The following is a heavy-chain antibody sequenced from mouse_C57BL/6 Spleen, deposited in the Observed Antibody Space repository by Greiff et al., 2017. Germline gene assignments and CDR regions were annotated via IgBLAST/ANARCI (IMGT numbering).Heavy chain of an antibody. D-gene: IGHD2-1*01. CDR2: IYPGDGDT. CDR1: GYAFSSSW. J-gene: IGHJ3*01. CDR3: ARGVYYGNSWFAY. V-gene: IGHV1-82*01. Sequence: QVQLQQSGPELVKPGASVKISCKASGYAFSSSWMNWVKQRPGKGLEWIGRIYPGDGDTNYNGKFKGKATLTADKSSSTAYMQLSSLSSEDSAVYFCARGVYYGNSWFAYWGQGTLVTVSA.